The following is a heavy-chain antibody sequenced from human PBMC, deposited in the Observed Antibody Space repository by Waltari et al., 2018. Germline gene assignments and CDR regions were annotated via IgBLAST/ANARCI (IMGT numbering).Heavy chain of an antibody. V-gene: IGHV4-4*02. Sequence: QLQLQESGPGLVKPSGTLSLTCAVSGASLSSTDWWSWVRPSPGKGLEWIGQVQRSGRTNYNPSFASRVTVSVDTSTNQFSLKVTSATAADTAVYFCARDRGRGIYLDSWGQGTLVTVSP. CDR1: GASLSSTDW. CDR2: VQRSGRT. CDR3: ARDRGRGIYLDS. D-gene: IGHD2-15*01. J-gene: IGHJ4*02.